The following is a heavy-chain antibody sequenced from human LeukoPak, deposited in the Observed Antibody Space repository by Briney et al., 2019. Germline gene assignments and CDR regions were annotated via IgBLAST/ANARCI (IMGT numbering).Heavy chain of an antibody. V-gene: IGHV4-34*01. Sequence: ASETLSLTCAVYVGSFSGYHWNWIRQPPGKGPEWIGEVNESGGTNINPSLRSRVILSVDTSMNQFSLKLISVTAADTGVYYCARGQGATVPKVGKNWFDPWGHGTRVIVSP. J-gene: IGHJ5*02. CDR2: VNESGGT. D-gene: IGHD1-26*01. CDR3: ARGQGATVPKVGKNWFDP. CDR1: VGSFSGYH.